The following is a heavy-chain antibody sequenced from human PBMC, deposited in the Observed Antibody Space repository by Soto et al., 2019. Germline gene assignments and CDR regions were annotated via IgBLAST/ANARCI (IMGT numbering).Heavy chain of an antibody. Sequence: QVRLVESGGGVVQPGRSLRLSCAASGFTFSNYAMHWVRQAPGKGLEWVAVVSYDSDKKYYIDSVKGRFTISRDNSKNTLYLQMNSLRAEDTAVYYCVKEEERWLQLEGFQHWGQGTLVTVSS. CDR2: VSYDSDKK. J-gene: IGHJ1*01. CDR1: GFTFSNYA. D-gene: IGHD5-12*01. CDR3: VKEEERWLQLEGFQH. V-gene: IGHV3-30*18.